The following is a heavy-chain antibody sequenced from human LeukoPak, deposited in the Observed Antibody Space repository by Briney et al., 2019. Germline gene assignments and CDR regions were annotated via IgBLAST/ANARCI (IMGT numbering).Heavy chain of an antibody. CDR2: ISGSGGST. D-gene: IGHD5-12*01. V-gene: IGHV3-23*01. CDR1: GFTFSSYA. Sequence: GGSLRLSCAASGFTFSSYAMSWVRQAPGKGLEWVSAISGSGGSTYYADSVKGRFTISRDNSKNTPYLQMNSLRVEDTAIYYCVKDRPTWPIDYWGLGTQVTVSS. CDR3: VKDRPTWPIDY. J-gene: IGHJ4*02.